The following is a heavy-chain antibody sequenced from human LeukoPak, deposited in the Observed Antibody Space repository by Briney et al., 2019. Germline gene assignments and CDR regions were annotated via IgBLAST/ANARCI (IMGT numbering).Heavy chain of an antibody. CDR2: IYYSGST. D-gene: IGHD1-7*01. V-gene: IGHV4-59*08. J-gene: IGHJ3*02. Sequence: PSETLSLTCTVSGGSISSYYWSWIRQPPGKGLEWIGYIYYSGSTNYNPSLKSRVTISVDTSKNQFSLKLSSVTAADTAVYYCARVYWNYAFDIWGQGTMVTVSS. CDR3: ARVYWNYAFDI. CDR1: GGSISSYY.